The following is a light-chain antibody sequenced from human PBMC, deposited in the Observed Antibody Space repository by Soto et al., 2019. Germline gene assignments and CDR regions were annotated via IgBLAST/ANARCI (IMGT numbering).Light chain of an antibody. CDR2: AAS. CDR1: QSISSY. Sequence: DIQMTQSPSSLSASVGDRVTITCRASQSISSYLNWYQQKPGKAPKLLIYAASSLQSGVPSRFSGSGSGKDFTLTISSLQPEDFANYYCQQSYSTPQRKFGQGTKADI. CDR3: QQSYSTPQRK. J-gene: IGKJ1*01. V-gene: IGKV1-39*01.